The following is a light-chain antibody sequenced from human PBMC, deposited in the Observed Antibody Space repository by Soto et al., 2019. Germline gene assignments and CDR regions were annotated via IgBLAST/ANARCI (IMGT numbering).Light chain of an antibody. CDR2: GAS. CDR1: QSVSSY. V-gene: IGKV3-15*01. J-gene: IGKJ1*01. Sequence: EMVMTQSPATLSVPPGERATLSCRASQSVSSYLAWYQQKPGQAPRLLIYGASTRATGIPARCSGSGSGTEFTLTISSLQSEDFAVYSCQQYNNWPRTFGQGTKADI. CDR3: QQYNNWPRT.